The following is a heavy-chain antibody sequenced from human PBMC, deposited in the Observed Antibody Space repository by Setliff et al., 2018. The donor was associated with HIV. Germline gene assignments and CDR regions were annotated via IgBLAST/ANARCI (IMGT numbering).Heavy chain of an antibody. V-gene: IGHV4-31*02. CDR3: ARVGYCSSTSCYGGMDV. CDR2: IFYSGNT. D-gene: IGHD2-2*03. CDR1: GGSISSSNYY. J-gene: IGHJ6*02. Sequence: ILSLTCTVSGGSISSSNYYWSWIRQHPGKGLEWIGYIFYSGNTYYNPSLKSRVTISVDTSKNQFSLKLSSVTAADTAVYYCARVGYCSSTSCYGGMDVWGQGTTVTVSS.